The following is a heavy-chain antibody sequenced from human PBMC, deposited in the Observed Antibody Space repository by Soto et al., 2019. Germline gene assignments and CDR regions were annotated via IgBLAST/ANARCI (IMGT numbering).Heavy chain of an antibody. Sequence: QLQLQESGPGLVKPSETLSLTCTVSGGSISSSSYYWGWIRQPPGKGLEWIGSIYYSGSTYYNPSLKSRVTISVDTSKNQSSLKLSSVTAADTAVYYCARPSSSGREGMDVWGQGTTVTVSS. V-gene: IGHV4-39*01. CDR2: IYYSGST. CDR1: GGSISSSSYY. CDR3: ARPSSSGREGMDV. D-gene: IGHD6-13*01. J-gene: IGHJ6*02.